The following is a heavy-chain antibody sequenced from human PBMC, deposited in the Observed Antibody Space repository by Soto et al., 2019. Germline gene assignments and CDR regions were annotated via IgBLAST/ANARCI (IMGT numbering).Heavy chain of an antibody. J-gene: IGHJ4*02. CDR3: ARAYYFGSGTSYTLYY. V-gene: IGHV3-30*03. CDR2: ISDDGVSK. Sequence: GGSLRLSCAASGFTFSNYDMHWVRQAPGKGLEWVAVISDDGVSKYYADSVQGRFTISRDNSESVVLLQMNSLRPDDTALYFCARAYYFGSGTSYTLYYWGQGTQVTVSS. D-gene: IGHD3-10*01. CDR1: GFTFSNYD.